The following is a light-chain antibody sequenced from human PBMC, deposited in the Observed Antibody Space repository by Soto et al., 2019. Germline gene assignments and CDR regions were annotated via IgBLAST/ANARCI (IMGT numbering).Light chain of an antibody. CDR1: QGISNY. J-gene: IGKJ1*01. CDR3: QKHHGAPWT. V-gene: IGKV1-27*01. CDR2: AAT. Sequence: DVQMTQSPSSLSASVGDRVIITCRASQGISNYLVWYQHKPGSAPKVLIYAATTLQSGVPSRFSGSGSGTDLIRAMSSLQSEHVATYYCQKHHGAPWTFCQGTMVQI.